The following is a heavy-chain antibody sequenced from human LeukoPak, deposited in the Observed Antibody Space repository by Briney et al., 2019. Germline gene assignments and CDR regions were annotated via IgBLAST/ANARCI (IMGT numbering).Heavy chain of an antibody. Sequence: SWIRQHPGKGLEWIGYIYYSGSTYYNPSLKSRVTISVDTSKNQFSLKLSSVTAADTAVYYCARGGYSYAEPFDYWGQGTLVTVSS. V-gene: IGHV4-31*02. D-gene: IGHD5-18*01. CDR2: IYYSGST. CDR3: ARGGYSYAEPFDY. J-gene: IGHJ4*02.